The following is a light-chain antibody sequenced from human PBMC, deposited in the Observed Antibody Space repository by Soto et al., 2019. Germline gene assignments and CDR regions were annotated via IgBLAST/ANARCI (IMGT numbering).Light chain of an antibody. CDR2: DVS. CDR1: SSDVGGYNY. Sequence: QSVLTQPASVSGSPGQSITISCTGTSSDVGGYNYVSWYQQHPGKAPKLMIYDVSNRPSGVSNRFSGSKSGNTASLTISGLQAEDEADYYCSSSTSSSTQVFGTGTKVTVL. CDR3: SSSTSSSTQV. V-gene: IGLV2-14*01. J-gene: IGLJ1*01.